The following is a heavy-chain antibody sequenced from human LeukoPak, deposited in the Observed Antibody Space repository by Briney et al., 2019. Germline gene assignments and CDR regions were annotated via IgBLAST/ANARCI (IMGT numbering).Heavy chain of an antibody. V-gene: IGHV4-61*02. J-gene: IGHJ5*02. D-gene: IGHD3-10*01. CDR3: ARVLRGVNWFDP. Sequence: PSETLSLTCTVSGGSISSGSYYWSWIRQPAGKGLEWIGRIYTSGSTNYNPSLKSRVTISVDTSKNQFSLKLSSVTAADTAVYYCARVLRGVNWFDPWGQGTLVTVSS. CDR2: IYTSGST. CDR1: GGSISSGSYY.